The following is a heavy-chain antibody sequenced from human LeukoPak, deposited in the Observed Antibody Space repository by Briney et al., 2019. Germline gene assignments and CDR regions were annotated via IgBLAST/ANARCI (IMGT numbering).Heavy chain of an antibody. V-gene: IGHV1-69*13. Sequence: SVKVSCKASGGTSSSYAISWVRQAPGQGLEWMGGIIPIFGTANYAQKFQGRVTITADESTSTAYMELSSLRSEDTAVYYCARDVRPYCSSTSCYEERGYGMDVWGKGTTVTVSS. CDR3: ARDVRPYCSSTSCYEERGYGMDV. J-gene: IGHJ6*04. CDR1: GGTSSSYA. CDR2: IIPIFGTA. D-gene: IGHD2-2*01.